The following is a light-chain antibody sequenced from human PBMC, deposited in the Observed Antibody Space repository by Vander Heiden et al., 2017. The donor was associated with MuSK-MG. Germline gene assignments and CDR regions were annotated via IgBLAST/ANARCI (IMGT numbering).Light chain of an antibody. CDR1: QYISNY. V-gene: IGKV1-39*01. J-gene: IGKJ4*01. CDR3: QQCYSTPLT. Sequence: DIQMTQSPSSLSASVGDRVTITCRASQYISNYLTWYHQKPGKAPKLLIYAASSLQSGVPSRFSGSGSGTDFTLTISRLKPEDSATYDCQQCYSTPLTFGGGTKVEIK. CDR2: AAS.